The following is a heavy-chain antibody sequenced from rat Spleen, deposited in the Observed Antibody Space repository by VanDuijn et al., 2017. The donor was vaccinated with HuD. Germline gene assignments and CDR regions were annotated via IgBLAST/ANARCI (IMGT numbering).Heavy chain of an antibody. CDR3: TRGGYYRC. Sequence: EVQLVESGGGLVQPGGSLKLSCVASGFTFNNYWMTWIRQAPGQGLEGVASITNTGGSTYYPDSVKGRFTISRATAEITLYLKMYGLRSEDTATYYCTRGGYYRCWGQGVMVTVSS. V-gene: IGHV5-31*01. CDR1: GFTFNNYW. D-gene: IGHD1-1*01. J-gene: IGHJ2*01. CDR2: ITNTGGST.